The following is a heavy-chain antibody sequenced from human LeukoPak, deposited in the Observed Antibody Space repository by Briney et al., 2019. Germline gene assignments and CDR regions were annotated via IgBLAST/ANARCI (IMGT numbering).Heavy chain of an antibody. CDR1: GFTVSGYE. D-gene: IGHD6-13*01. V-gene: IGHV3-23*01. J-gene: IGHJ4*02. Sequence: GGSLRLSCAASGFTVSGYEMNWVRQAPGKGLEWVSTISGSGDSTYYADSVKGRFTISRDNSMDTPYLHMNSLRAEDTAVYYCALQRTLWQQLLDYWGQGTLVTVSS. CDR3: ALQRTLWQQLLDY. CDR2: ISGSGDST.